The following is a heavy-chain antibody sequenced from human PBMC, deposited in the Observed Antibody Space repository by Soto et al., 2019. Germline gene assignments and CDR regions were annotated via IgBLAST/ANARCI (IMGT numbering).Heavy chain of an antibody. CDR3: ARGAPAARRGAFDI. CDR2: ISSSSTYM. CDR1: GFTFSSFN. J-gene: IGHJ3*02. Sequence: EVQLVESGGGLVQPGGSLRLSCAASGFTFSSFNMNWVRRAPGKGLVWVSSISSSSTYMNYADSVKGRFTISRDNAKNSLYLQMNSRRAEDTAVYYCARGAPAARRGAFDIWGQGTMVTVSS. V-gene: IGHV3-21*01. D-gene: IGHD2-2*01.